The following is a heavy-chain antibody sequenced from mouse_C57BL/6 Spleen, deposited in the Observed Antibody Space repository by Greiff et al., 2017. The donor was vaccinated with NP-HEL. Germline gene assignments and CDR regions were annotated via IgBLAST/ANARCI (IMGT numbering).Heavy chain of an antibody. D-gene: IGHD2-5*01. CDR1: GFTFSSYA. CDR3: ARDNPIVTTSYYAMDY. J-gene: IGHJ4*01. V-gene: IGHV5-4*01. CDR2: ISDGGSYT. Sequence: EVKLVESGGGLVKPGGSLKLSCAASGFTFSSYAMSWVRQTPEKRLEWVATISDGGSYTYYPDNVKGRFTISRDNAKNNLYLQMSHLKSEDTAMYYCARDNPIVTTSYYAMDYWGQGTSVTVSS.